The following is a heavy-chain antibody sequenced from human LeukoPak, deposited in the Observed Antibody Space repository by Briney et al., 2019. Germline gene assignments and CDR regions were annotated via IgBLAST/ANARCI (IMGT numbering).Heavy chain of an antibody. CDR1: GFTFDDYG. V-gene: IGHV3-20*04. CDR2: INWNGGST. CDR3: ATDGAGFDT. J-gene: IGHJ5*02. Sequence: GGSLSLSCAASGFTFDDYGMSWVRQAPGKGLEWVSGINWNGGSTGYADSVKGRFTISRDNAKNSLYLEMNNLRAEDTAVYYCATDGAGFDTWGQGVLVTVSS.